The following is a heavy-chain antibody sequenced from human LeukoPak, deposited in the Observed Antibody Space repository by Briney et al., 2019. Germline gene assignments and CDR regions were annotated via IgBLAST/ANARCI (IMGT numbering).Heavy chain of an antibody. V-gene: IGHV3-53*01. CDR2: IYSGGST. CDR1: GFTFSNNY. J-gene: IGHJ4*02. D-gene: IGHD6-19*01. Sequence: GGSLRLSCAASGFTFSNNYMNWVRQAPGKGLEWVSDIYSGGSTYYADSVKGRFTISRDNSKNTLYLQMNSLRAEDTAVYYCARDRSGWSDFDYWGQGILVTVSS. CDR3: ARDRSGWSDFDY.